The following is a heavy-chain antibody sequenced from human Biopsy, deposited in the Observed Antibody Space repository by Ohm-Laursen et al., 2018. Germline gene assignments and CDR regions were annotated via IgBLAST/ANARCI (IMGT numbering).Heavy chain of an antibody. D-gene: IGHD3-9*01. CDR3: AKGQDLTAGAEYFQY. CDR1: GYTFTGYF. Sequence: GASVKVSCKTSGYTFTGYFLHWVRQVPGQGLEWMGWINPNSGTTKIAENFQGSVTMTRATSITTAYLDLTRLTSDDTAVYFCAKGQDLTAGAEYFQYWGQGALITVSS. CDR2: INPNSGTT. V-gene: IGHV1-2*04. J-gene: IGHJ1*01.